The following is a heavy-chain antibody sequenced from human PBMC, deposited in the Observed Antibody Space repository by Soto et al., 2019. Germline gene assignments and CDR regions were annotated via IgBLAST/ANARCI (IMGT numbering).Heavy chain of an antibody. J-gene: IGHJ5*02. CDR2: IWYDGSNK. CDR3: AREGLTTTEGNWFDP. CDR1: GFTFSSYG. Sequence: QVQLVESGGGVVQPGRSLGLSCAASGFTFSSYGMHWVRQAPGKGLEWVAVIWYDGSNKYYADSVKGRFTISRDNSKNTLYLQMNSLRAEDTAVYYCAREGLTTTEGNWFDPWGQGTLVTVSS. V-gene: IGHV3-33*01. D-gene: IGHD4-17*01.